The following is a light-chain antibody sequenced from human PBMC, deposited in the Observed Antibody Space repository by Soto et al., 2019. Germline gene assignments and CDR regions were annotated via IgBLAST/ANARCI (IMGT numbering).Light chain of an antibody. V-gene: IGKV3-15*01. Sequence: EIVLTQSPGTLSLSPVEIATLSFMTSQSVSSNYLAWYQQKPGQTPRLLIYDTSIRATGVPARFSGSRSGAEFTLTISSLQSEDFAVYYCQHYVNWPLTFGGGTKVDIK. J-gene: IGKJ4*01. CDR3: QHYVNWPLT. CDR2: DTS. CDR1: QSVSSN.